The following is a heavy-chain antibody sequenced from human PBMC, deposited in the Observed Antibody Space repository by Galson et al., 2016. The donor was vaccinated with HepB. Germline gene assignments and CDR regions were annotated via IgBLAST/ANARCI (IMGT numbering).Heavy chain of an antibody. J-gene: IGHJ4*02. CDR1: GYTFTSYY. V-gene: IGHV1-46*01. CDR3: ARGTGKGGYLDY. D-gene: IGHD7-27*01. Sequence: SVKVSCKASGYTFTSYYMHWVRQAPGQGLEWRGIINPSGGSTNYAQKFQGRVTVTRDTSTSKVYMELSSLRSEDTAVYYCARGTGKGGYLDYWGQGTLVTVSA. CDR2: INPSGGST.